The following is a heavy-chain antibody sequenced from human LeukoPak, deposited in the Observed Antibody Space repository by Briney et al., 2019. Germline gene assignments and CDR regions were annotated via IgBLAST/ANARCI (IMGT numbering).Heavy chain of an antibody. CDR2: IYTSGST. D-gene: IGHD5-18*01. CDR1: GGSITSGSYY. J-gene: IGHJ2*01. Sequence: TSETLSLTCTVSGGSITSGSYYWSWIWQPAGKGLEWIGRIYTSGSTNYNPSLKSRVTISVDTSKNQFSLKLSSVTAADTAVYYCARDMRGNIYGYRPTEIYWFFDLWGRGTLVTVSS. CDR3: ARDMRGNIYGYRPTEIYWFFDL. V-gene: IGHV4-61*02.